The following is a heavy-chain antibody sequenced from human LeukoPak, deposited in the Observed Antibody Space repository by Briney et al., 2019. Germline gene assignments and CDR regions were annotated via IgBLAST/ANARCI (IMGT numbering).Heavy chain of an antibody. V-gene: IGHV3-23*01. CDR1: GFTFSSYA. Sequence: PGGSLRLSCAASGFTFSSYAMSWVRQAPGKGLEWVSAISGSGGSTYYADSVKGRFTISRDNSKNTLYLQMNSLRAEDTAVYYCARDIDSSFLPDIWGQGTMVTVSS. J-gene: IGHJ3*02. CDR3: ARDIDSSFLPDI. D-gene: IGHD3-22*01. CDR2: ISGSGGST.